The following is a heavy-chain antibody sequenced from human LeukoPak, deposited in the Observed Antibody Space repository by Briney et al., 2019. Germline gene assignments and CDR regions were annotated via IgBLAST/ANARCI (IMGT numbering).Heavy chain of an antibody. J-gene: IGHJ3*01. D-gene: IGHD3-10*01. Sequence: GGSLRLSCAASGFNFATHAMTWVRQAPGKGLEWLSAISSNGESTHYADSVKGQFTISRDNYRNTLFLQMNSLRVEDTAIYYCAKDSYVSGRPLHTFDVWGQGTMVAVSS. CDR2: ISSNGEST. CDR3: AKDSYVSGRPLHTFDV. CDR1: GFNFATHA. V-gene: IGHV3-23*01.